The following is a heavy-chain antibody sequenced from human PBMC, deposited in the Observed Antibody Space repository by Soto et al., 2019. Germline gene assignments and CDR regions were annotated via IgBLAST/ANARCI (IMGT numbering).Heavy chain of an antibody. J-gene: IGHJ5*02. CDR1: VGSFHGYY. CDR3: AKGYSAGYSDSGTNYYSVT. Sequence: PSETLSLTCAVYVGSFHGYYWSWIRQPPGEGLEWIGEINHSGSANYNPTFKGRVFISVDMSKHQMSLQLTSVSATHTPVYYCAKGYSAGYSDSGTNYYSVTWGQGTLVTVSS. D-gene: IGHD3-10*01. CDR2: INHSGSA. V-gene: IGHV4-34*01.